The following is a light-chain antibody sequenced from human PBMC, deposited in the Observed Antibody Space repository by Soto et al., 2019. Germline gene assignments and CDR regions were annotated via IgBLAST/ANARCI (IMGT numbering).Light chain of an antibody. J-gene: IGKJ5*01. V-gene: IGKV1-9*01. CDR3: QQLDSYPLT. CDR2: AAS. CDR1: QGISSY. Sequence: DIQLTQSPSFLSASVGDRVTITCRASQGISSYLGWFQQKPGKAPKLLIYAASTLQSGVPSRFSGSGSGTEFTLTISSLQPEDFATYYCQQLDSYPLTFGRGTRLDI.